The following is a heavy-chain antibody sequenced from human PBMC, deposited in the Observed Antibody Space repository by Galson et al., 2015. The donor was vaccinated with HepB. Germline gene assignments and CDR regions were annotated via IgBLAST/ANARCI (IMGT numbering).Heavy chain of an antibody. V-gene: IGHV3-7*01. D-gene: IGHD6-6*01. CDR2: IKQDGSQK. Sequence: SLRLSCAASGFTFSSYWMAWVRQAPGKGLEWVANIKQDGSQKYYVDSVKGRFTISRDNAKNSLYLQMNSLRAEDTAVYYCTKQLVRNWGHGTLVTVSS. CDR1: GFTFSSYW. CDR3: TKQLVRN. J-gene: IGHJ4*01.